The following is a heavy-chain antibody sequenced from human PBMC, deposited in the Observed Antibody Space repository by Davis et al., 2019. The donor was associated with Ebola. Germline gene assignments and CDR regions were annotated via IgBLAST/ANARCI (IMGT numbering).Heavy chain of an antibody. CDR3: AREGGGDYVDY. Sequence: PGGSLGLSCAASGFTFSSYAMSWVRQAPGKGLEWVSAISGSGGSTYYADSVKGRFTIPRDNYKNTMYLQMNSLRAEDTAVYYCAREGGGDYVDYWGQGTLVTVSS. V-gene: IGHV3-23*01. CDR1: GFTFSSYA. J-gene: IGHJ4*02. D-gene: IGHD3-16*01. CDR2: ISGSGGST.